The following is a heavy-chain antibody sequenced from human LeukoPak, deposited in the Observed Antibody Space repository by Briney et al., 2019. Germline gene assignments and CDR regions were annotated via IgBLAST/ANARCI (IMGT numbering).Heavy chain of an antibody. J-gene: IGHJ4*02. CDR3: ARAPPAEYSSSSALDY. V-gene: IGHV3-30-3*01. Sequence: GGSLRLSCAASGFTFSSYAMHWVRQAPGKGLEWVAVISYDGSNKYYADSVKGRFTISRDNSKNTLYLQMNSLRAEDTAVYYCARAPPAEYSSSSALDYWGQGTLVTVSS. CDR2: ISYDGSNK. D-gene: IGHD6-6*01. CDR1: GFTFSSYA.